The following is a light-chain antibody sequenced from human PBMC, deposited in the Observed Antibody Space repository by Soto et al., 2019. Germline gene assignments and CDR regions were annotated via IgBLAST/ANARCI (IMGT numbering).Light chain of an antibody. CDR1: QTISYY. Sequence: EIVLTQSPATLSLSPGERATLSCRASQTISYYLAWYQQKPGQAPRLLIYDASNRATGIPARFSGSGSGTXXXXXISSLEPEDFAVYYCQQRSNWLTFGGGTKVEIK. CDR3: QQRSNWLT. V-gene: IGKV3-11*01. CDR2: DAS. J-gene: IGKJ4*01.